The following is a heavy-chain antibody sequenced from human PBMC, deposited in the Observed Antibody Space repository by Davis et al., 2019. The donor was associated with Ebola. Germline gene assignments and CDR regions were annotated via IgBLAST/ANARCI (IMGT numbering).Heavy chain of an antibody. Sequence: GESLKISCKGSGYTFSSFWMNWVRQAPGKGLEWVSRINSDGTSSNYTDVVRGRFTISRDNAKNTLYLQMNSLRAEDTAVYYCARDMWGSGYYYYGMDVWGQGTTVTVSS. J-gene: IGHJ6*02. CDR3: ARDMWGSGYYYYGMDV. CDR2: INSDGTSS. D-gene: IGHD3-10*01. V-gene: IGHV3-74*01. CDR1: GYTFSSFW.